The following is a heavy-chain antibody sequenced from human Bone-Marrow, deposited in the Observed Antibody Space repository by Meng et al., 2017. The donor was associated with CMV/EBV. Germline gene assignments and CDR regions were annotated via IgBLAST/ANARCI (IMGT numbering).Heavy chain of an antibody. J-gene: IGHJ6*02. Sequence: SQTLSLTCAVYGGSFSGYYWSWIRQPPGKGLEWIGEINHSGSTNYNPSLKSRVTISVDTSKNQFSLKLSSVTAADTAKYYCARDLLAAFGVVTLYYYYGMDVWGQGTTVTVSS. CDR2: INHSGST. D-gene: IGHD3-3*01. CDR3: ARDLLAAFGVVTLYYYYGMDV. CDR1: GGSFSGYY. V-gene: IGHV4-34*01.